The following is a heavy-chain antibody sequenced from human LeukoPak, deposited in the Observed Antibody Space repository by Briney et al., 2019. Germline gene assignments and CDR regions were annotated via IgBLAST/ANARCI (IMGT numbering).Heavy chain of an antibody. J-gene: IGHJ4*02. CDR3: ANGPHYNILTGYYKVRSHLEY. D-gene: IGHD3-9*01. V-gene: IGHV3-30*02. CDR1: GFTFSSYG. CDR2: IWYYGSNK. Sequence: SGGSLRLSCSASGFTFSSYGMHWVRQARGKGLEWVAFIWYYGSNKYYAAYVKGRFTISKVNSQIIPDLQINDLRAHGPALLYSANGPHYNILTGYYKVRSHLEYWGEGPLVTVSS.